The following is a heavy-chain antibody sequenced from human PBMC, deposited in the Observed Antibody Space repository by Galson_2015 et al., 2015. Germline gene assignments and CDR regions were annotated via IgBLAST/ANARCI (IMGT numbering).Heavy chain of an antibody. D-gene: IGHD3-16*01. Sequence: SLRLSCAASGFNFIKSWMTWVRQAPGKGLEWVACIDGDGDEEYYADSVMGRFTISRDNAKNSLYLQVNSLRVEDTAVYYCARDRAYKTFDYWGQGALVTVSS. CDR1: GFNFIKSW. J-gene: IGHJ4*02. CDR3: ARDRAYKTFDY. V-gene: IGHV3-7*03. CDR2: IDGDGDEE.